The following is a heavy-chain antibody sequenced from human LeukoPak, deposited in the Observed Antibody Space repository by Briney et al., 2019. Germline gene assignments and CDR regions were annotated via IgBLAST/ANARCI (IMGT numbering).Heavy chain of an antibody. V-gene: IGHV1-2*02. J-gene: IGHJ6*02. CDR2: INPNSGGT. D-gene: IGHD3-10*01. Sequence: ASAKVSCKASGYTFIGYYIHWVRQAPGQGLEWMGWINPNSGGTNYAQKFQGRVTMTRDTSISTAYMELSRLRSDDTAVYYCARDWRFGEGLLVWGMDVWGQGTTVTVSS. CDR1: GYTFIGYY. CDR3: ARDWRFGEGLLVWGMDV.